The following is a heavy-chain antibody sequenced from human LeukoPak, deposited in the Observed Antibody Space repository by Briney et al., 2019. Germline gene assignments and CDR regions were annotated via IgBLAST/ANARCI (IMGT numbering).Heavy chain of an antibody. V-gene: IGHV3-53*01. J-gene: IGHJ4*02. CDR2: IYSGGST. Sequence: GGSLSLSCAPSGFTVSSNYMRWVRQPAGKGLEWVSVIYSGGSTYYADSVKGRFTISRDNSKNTLYLQMNSLRAEDTAVYYCARGSSWYYFDYWGQGTLVTVSS. CDR3: ARGSSWYYFDY. D-gene: IGHD6-13*01. CDR1: GFTVSSNY.